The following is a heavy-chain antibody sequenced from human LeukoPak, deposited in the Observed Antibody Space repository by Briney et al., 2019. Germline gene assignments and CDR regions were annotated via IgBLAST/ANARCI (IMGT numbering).Heavy chain of an antibody. V-gene: IGHV1-2*02. CDR3: ARVFSRSGSYSPTFDY. CDR2: INPNSGGT. CDR1: GYTFTGYY. Sequence: ASVKVSCKASGYTFTGYYMHWVRQAPGQGLEWMGWINPNSGGTNYAQKFQGRVTMTRDTSISTAYMELSRLRSDDTAVYYCARVFSRSGSYSPTFDYWGQGTLVTVSS. D-gene: IGHD3-10*01. J-gene: IGHJ4*02.